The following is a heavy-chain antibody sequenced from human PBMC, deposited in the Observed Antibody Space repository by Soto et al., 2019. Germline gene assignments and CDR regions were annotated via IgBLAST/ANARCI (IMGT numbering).Heavy chain of an antibody. Sequence: QVQLVQSGAEVKKPGASVKVSCKASGYTFSNDAITWVRQAPGQGLEWMGWVSAYNGNTNYARKFKGRVTMTTDTSTSTAYMVIRSLRYDDTAVYFCARASRYYWNYMMYWGQGTLVTVSS. CDR1: GYTFSNDA. CDR2: VSAYNGNT. J-gene: IGHJ4*02. CDR3: ARASRYYWNYMMY. V-gene: IGHV1-18*01. D-gene: IGHD1-7*01.